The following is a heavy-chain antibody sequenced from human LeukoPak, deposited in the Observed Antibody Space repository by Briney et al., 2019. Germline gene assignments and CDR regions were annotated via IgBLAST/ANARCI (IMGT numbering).Heavy chain of an antibody. CDR1: GGSISSSSYY. CDR2: ISSSSSYI. D-gene: IGHD2-15*01. CDR3: ARDPQYCSGGSCYSGLDY. Sequence: PSETLSLTCTVSGGSISSSSYYWGWVRQAPGKGLEWVSSISSSSSYIYYADSVKGRFTISRDNAKNSLYLQMNSLRAEDTAVYYCARDPQYCSGGSCYSGLDYWGQGTLVTVSS. J-gene: IGHJ4*02. V-gene: IGHV3-21*01.